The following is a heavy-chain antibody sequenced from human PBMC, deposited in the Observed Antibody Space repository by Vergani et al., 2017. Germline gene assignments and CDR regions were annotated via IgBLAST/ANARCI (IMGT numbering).Heavy chain of an antibody. V-gene: IGHV4-61*02. D-gene: IGHD2-15*01. Sequence: QVQLQESGPGLVKPSQTLSLTCTVSGGSINSHNYYWSWIRQPAGKGLEWIVRIHTSGSTNYNTSLKSRVTMSEDTSKNQFSLNLTSGTSADTAVYFCARGSCLGGSWYKPLFDYWGQGILVTVSS. CDR2: IHTSGST. J-gene: IGHJ4*02. CDR3: ARGSCLGGSWYKPLFDY. CDR1: GGSINSHNYY.